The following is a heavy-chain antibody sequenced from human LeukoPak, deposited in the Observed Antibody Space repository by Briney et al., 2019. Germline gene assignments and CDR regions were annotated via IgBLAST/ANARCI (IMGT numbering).Heavy chain of an antibody. CDR3: ARDERAVPGTVF. Sequence: GGSLRLSCAASGFTINTYWMSWVRQAPGKGLVWVANIKQDGSEKYYVDSVEGGFTISRDNAKNSLYLQMNSLTAEDTAVYYGARDERAVPGTVFGGQGTLVTVSS. J-gene: IGHJ4*02. D-gene: IGHD2-2*01. CDR1: GFTINTYW. V-gene: IGHV3-7*04. CDR2: IKQDGSEK.